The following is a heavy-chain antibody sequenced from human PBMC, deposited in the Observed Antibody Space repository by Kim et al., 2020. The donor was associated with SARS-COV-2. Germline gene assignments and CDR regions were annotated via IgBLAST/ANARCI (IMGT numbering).Heavy chain of an antibody. CDR1: GGTFSSYA. CDR2: IIPILGIA. Sequence: SVKVSCKASGGTFSSYAISWVRQAPGQGLEWMGRIIPILGIANYAQKFQGRVTITADKSTSTAYMELSSLRSEDTAVYYCARDEGRSITMIVVGLMDVWGQGTTVTVSS. D-gene: IGHD3-22*01. CDR3: ARDEGRSITMIVVGLMDV. V-gene: IGHV1-69*04. J-gene: IGHJ6*02.